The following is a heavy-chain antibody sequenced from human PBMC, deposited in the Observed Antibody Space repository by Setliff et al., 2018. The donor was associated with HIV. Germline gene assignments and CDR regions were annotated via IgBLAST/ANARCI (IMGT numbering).Heavy chain of an antibody. Sequence: GGSLRLSCAASGFTVSSYLMHWVRQAPGKGLEWVSIIYSGGDAYYSDSLKGRFTISRDNSRNTLYLQMSSLRADDTAVYYCARVVVVIGSQDYFDYWGQGMLVTVSS. CDR2: IYSGGDA. CDR1: GFTVSSYL. D-gene: IGHD2-21*01. CDR3: ARVVVVIGSQDYFDY. J-gene: IGHJ4*02. V-gene: IGHV3-66*02.